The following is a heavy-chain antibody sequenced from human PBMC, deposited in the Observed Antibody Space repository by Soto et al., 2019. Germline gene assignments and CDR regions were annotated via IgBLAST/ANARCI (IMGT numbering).Heavy chain of an antibody. CDR1: GDSINSADYY. CDR2: IYYSGST. D-gene: IGHD6-13*01. V-gene: IGHV4-30-4*01. CDR3: ARDRGSSWMYKWFHP. Sequence: QVQLQESGPGLMKPSQTLSLTCTVSGDSINSADYYWSWIRQPPGKGLEWIGHIYYSGSTYYTPSLKSRVTISIDTSKNQFSLKMTSVTVADTAVYYCARDRGSSWMYKWFHPWGQGTQVTVSS. J-gene: IGHJ5*02.